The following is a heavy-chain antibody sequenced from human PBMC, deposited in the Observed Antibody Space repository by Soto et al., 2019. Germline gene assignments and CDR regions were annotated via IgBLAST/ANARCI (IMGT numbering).Heavy chain of an antibody. CDR1: GGSISSGGYY. CDR3: ARDMDQGPFDY. J-gene: IGHJ4*02. V-gene: IGHV4-31*03. Sequence: TLSLTCTVSGGSISSGGYYWSWIRQHPGKGLEWIGYIYYSGSTYYNPSLKSRVTISVDTSKNQFSLKLSSVTAADTAVYYCARDMDQGPFDYWGQGTLVTVSS. CDR2: IYYSGST. D-gene: IGHD3-10*01.